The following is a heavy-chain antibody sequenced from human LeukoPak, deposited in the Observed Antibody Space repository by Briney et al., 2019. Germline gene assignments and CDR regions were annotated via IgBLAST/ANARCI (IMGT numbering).Heavy chain of an antibody. D-gene: IGHD6-13*01. J-gene: IGHJ6*02. CDR2: INSDGSST. V-gene: IGHV3-74*01. CDR3: ARATSYSNYGMDV. CDR1: GFTFSHHW. Sequence: GGSLRLSCAASGFTFSHHWMHWVRQVPGKGLVWVSRINSDGSSTTYADSVKGRFTISRDNARITLYLQMNSLRAEDTAVHYCARATSYSNYGMDVWGQGTTVTVSS.